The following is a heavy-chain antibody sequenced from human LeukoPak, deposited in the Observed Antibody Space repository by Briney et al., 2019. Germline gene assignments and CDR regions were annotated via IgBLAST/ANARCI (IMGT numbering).Heavy chain of an antibody. J-gene: IGHJ4*02. CDR3: ARGRYYFDY. CDR2: IYYSGST. Sequence: SETLSLTCTVSGGSISRYYWSWIRQPPGKGLEWIGNIYYSGSTNYNTSLKSRLTISVDTSKNQFSLKLSSVTAADTAVYYCARGRYYFDYWGQGTLVTVSS. CDR1: GGSISRYY. V-gene: IGHV4-59*01.